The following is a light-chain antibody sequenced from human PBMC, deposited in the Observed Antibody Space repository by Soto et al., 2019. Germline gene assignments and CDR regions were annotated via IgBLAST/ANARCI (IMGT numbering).Light chain of an antibody. CDR2: GAS. J-gene: IGKJ1*01. CDR1: QTISTY. V-gene: IGKV1-39*01. CDR3: QQSFSTPRS. Sequence: IHMTQSPSPMYASVEERVKISCRASQTISTYLNWYQQKPGKAPKLLIYGASSLQSGVPSRFSGSGSGTDFTLTISSLQPEDFGTYYCQQSFSTPRSFAQRIKVAI.